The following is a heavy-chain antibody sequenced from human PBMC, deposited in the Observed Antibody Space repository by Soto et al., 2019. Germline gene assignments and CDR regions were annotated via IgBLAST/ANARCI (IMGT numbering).Heavy chain of an antibody. Sequence: GASVKVSCKASGYTFTSYAMHWVRQAPGQRLEWMGWINAGNGNTKYSQKFQGRVTITRDTSASTAYMELSSLRSEDTAVYYCARDWADGGSSLDYWRQGTLLTVSS. CDR3: ARDWADGGSSLDY. CDR1: GYTFTSYA. J-gene: IGHJ4*02. D-gene: IGHD6-6*01. CDR2: INAGNGNT. V-gene: IGHV1-3*01.